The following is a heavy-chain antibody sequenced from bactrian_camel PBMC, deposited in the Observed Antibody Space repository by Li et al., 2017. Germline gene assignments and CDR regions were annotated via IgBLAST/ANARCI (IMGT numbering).Heavy chain of an antibody. CDR3: ARSQESGCFAMQTSDFRY. J-gene: IGHJ6*01. Sequence: HVQLVESGGGSVQAGGSLNLSCVISGDRYGSAAWFRQAPEKEREGVADIDRYGTTTYADSVKGRFTISKDKAKNTLSLEMNNLKPDDTAMYYCARSQESGCFAMQTSDFRYWGQGTQVTVS. D-gene: IGHD1*01. CDR1: GDRYGSA. V-gene: IGHV3S55*01. CDR2: IDRYGTT.